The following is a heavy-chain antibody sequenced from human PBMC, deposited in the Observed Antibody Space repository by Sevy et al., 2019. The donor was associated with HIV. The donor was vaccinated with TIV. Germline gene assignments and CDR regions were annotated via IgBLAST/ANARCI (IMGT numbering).Heavy chain of an antibody. CDR2: IYPGDSDT. J-gene: IGHJ5*02. D-gene: IGHD2-2*01. CDR3: ARSGSIYCSSTSCVNWFDP. Sequence: GESLKISWKGSGYSFTSYWIGWVRQMPGKGLEWMGIIYPGDSDTRYSPSFQGQVTISADKSISTAYLQWSSLKASDTAMYYCARSGSIYCSSTSCVNWFDPWGQGTLVTVSS. CDR1: GYSFTSYW. V-gene: IGHV5-51*01.